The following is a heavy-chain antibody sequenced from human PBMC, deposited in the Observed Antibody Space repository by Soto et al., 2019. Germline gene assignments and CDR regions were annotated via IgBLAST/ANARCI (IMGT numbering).Heavy chain of an antibody. CDR1: GYSFTSYW. J-gene: IGHJ4*02. Sequence: GEYVKISCKGSGYSFTSYWIGWVRQMPGKGLEWMGIIYPGDSDTRYSPSFQGQVTISADKSISTAYLQWSSLKASDPAMYYCARQPSGEAAAAAYRIWGQGTLATVSA. D-gene: IGHD6-25*01. CDR3: ARQPSGEAAAAAYRI. CDR2: IYPGDSDT. V-gene: IGHV5-51*01.